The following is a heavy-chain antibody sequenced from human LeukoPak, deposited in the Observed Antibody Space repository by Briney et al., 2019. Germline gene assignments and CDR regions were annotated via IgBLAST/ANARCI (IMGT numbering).Heavy chain of an antibody. CDR2: IYSGGST. CDR1: GFTVSSNY. J-gene: IGHJ4*02. CDR3: ARAYCSGGSCYYFDY. D-gene: IGHD2-15*01. V-gene: IGHV3-66*02. Sequence: EGSLRLSCAASGFTVSSNYMSWVRQAPGKGLEWVSVIYSGGSTYYADSVKGRFTISRDNSKNTLYLQMNSLRAEDTAMYYCARAYCSGGSCYYFDYWGQGTLVTVSS.